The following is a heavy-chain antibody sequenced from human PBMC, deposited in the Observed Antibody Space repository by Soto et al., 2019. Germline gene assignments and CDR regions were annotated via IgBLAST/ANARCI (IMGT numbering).Heavy chain of an antibody. J-gene: IGHJ4*02. CDR1: GGSFSGYY. CDR2: INHSGST. Sequence: QVQLQQWGAGLLKPSETLSLTCAVYGGSFSGYYWSWIRQPPGKGLEWIGEINHSGSTNYNPSLKSRLTISVDTSKNQFSLKLSSVTAADTAVYYCARGLPYYYGSGSYGDYWGQGTLVTVSS. V-gene: IGHV4-34*01. CDR3: ARGLPYYYGSGSYGDY. D-gene: IGHD3-10*01.